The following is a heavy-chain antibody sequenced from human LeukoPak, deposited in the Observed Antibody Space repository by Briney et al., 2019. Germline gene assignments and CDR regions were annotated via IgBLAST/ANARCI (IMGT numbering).Heavy chain of an antibody. J-gene: IGHJ3*02. CDR1: GGSISSSSYY. Sequence: KPSETLSLTCTVSGGSISSSSYYWGWIRQPPGKGLEWIGSIYYSGSTYYNPSLKSRVTISVDTSKNQFSLKLSSVTAADTAVYYCARSHDSSGYYGYHDAFDIWGQGTMVTVSS. V-gene: IGHV4-39*01. D-gene: IGHD3-22*01. CDR3: ARSHDSSGYYGYHDAFDI. CDR2: IYYSGST.